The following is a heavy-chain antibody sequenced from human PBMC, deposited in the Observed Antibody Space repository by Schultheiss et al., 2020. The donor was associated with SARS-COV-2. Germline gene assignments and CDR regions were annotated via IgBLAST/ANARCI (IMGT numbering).Heavy chain of an antibody. J-gene: IGHJ6*02. CDR1: GGSISSSSYY. V-gene: IGHV4-39*01. CDR2: IYYSGST. CDR3: ARLSLLKGYSMDV. Sequence: SETLSLTCTVSGGSISSSSYYWGWIRQPPGKGLEWIGSIYYSGSTYYNPSLKSRVTISIDTSKNQFSLKLSSVTAADTAVYSCARLSLLKGYSMDVWGQGTTVTVSS.